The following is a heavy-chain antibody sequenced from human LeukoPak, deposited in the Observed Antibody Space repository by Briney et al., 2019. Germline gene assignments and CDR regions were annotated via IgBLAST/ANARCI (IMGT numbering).Heavy chain of an antibody. CDR2: INHSGST. Sequence: SETLSLTCAVYGGSFSGYYWSWIRQPPGKGLEWIGEINHSGSTNYNPSLKSRVTISVDTSKNQFSLKLSSVTAADTAVYYCARGAAAGLYYYYYGMDVWGQGTTVTVSS. J-gene: IGHJ6*02. CDR3: ARGAAAGLYYYYYGMDV. D-gene: IGHD6-13*01. CDR1: GGSFSGYY. V-gene: IGHV4-34*01.